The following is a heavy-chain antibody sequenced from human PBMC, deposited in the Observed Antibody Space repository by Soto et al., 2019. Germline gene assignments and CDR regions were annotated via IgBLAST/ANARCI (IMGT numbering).Heavy chain of an antibody. V-gene: IGHV3-23*01. CDR3: AKDLYRDYPRWDLEL. Sequence: PGGSPTLSCAASGFTFYSYAVSWVRQDPGKGLEWVSAISGSGGSTYYADSVKGRFTISRDNSKNTLYLQMNSLRAEDTAVYYCAKDLYRDYPRWDLELWVRGTLVTVS. CDR1: GFTFYSYA. J-gene: IGHJ2*01. D-gene: IGHD4-17*01. CDR2: ISGSGGST.